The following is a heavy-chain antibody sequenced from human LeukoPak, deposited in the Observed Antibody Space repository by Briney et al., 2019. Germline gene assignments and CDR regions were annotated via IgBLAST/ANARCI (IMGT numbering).Heavy chain of an antibody. D-gene: IGHD3-10*01. CDR1: GFTFSDYY. CDR2: ISSSGSTI. CDR3: ARASRYGLNWFDP. V-gene: IGHV3-11*04. Sequence: GGSLRLSCAASGFTFSDYYMSWIRQAPGKGLEWVSYISSSGSTIHYADSVKGRFTISRDNAKNSLYLQMNSLRAEDTAVYYCARASRYGLNWFDPWGQGTLVTVSS. J-gene: IGHJ5*02.